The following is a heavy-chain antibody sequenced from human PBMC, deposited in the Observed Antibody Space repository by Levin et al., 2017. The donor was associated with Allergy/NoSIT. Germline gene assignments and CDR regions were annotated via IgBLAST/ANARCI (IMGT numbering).Heavy chain of an antibody. CDR2: IFPGDSDV. CDR1: KYTFTSWW. V-gene: IGHV5-51*01. Sequence: GGSLRLSCKASKYTFTSWWIGWVRQLPGKGLEWMGIIFPGDSDVIYSPSFQGQVTISADKSISTAYLQWNSLKASDTAIYYCARRSSRWFDPWGQGTLVTVSS. D-gene: IGHD6-19*01. CDR3: ARRSSRWFDP. J-gene: IGHJ5*02.